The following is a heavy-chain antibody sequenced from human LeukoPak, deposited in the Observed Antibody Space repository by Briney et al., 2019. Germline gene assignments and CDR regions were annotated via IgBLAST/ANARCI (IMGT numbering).Heavy chain of an antibody. CDR3: ARDLLRVVVPAANGGY. CDR1: GFTFSSYS. CDR2: ISSSSSTI. J-gene: IGHJ4*02. Sequence: GGSLRLSCAASGFTFSSYSMNWVRQAPGKGLEWVSYISSSSSTIYYADSVKGRFTISRDNAKNSLYLQMNSLRAEDTAVYYCARDLLRVVVPAANGGYWGQGTLVTVSP. D-gene: IGHD2-2*01. V-gene: IGHV3-48*01.